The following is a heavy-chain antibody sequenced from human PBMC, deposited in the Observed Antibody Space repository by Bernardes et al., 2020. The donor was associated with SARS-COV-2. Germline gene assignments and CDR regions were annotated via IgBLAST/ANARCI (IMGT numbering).Heavy chain of an antibody. D-gene: IGHD3-10*01. Sequence: TLSLTCTVSGDSISSSSSYWGWIRQPPGKGLEWIGSIYYSGSTHYNPSLKSRVTISVDTSKNQFSLKLSSVTAADTAVYYCARQSFDRIWGVIPRCFDPWGQGTLVTVSS. CDR1: GDSISSSSSY. CDR2: IYYSGST. J-gene: IGHJ5*02. CDR3: ARQSFDRIWGVIPRCFDP. V-gene: IGHV4-39*01.